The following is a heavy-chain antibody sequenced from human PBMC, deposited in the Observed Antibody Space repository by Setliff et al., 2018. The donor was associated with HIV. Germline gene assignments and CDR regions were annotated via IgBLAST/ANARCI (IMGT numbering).Heavy chain of an antibody. CDR2: ISAYNGNT. CDR3: ARDAYGSGRTLYFDL. D-gene: IGHD3-10*01. V-gene: IGHV1-18*01. CDR1: GYTFTSYG. Sequence: ASVKVSCKASGYTFTSYGISWVRQAPGQGLEWMGWISAYNGNTNYAQKLQGRVTMTTDTSTSTAYVELRSLRSDDTAVYYCARDAYGSGRTLYFDLWGRGTLVTVSS. J-gene: IGHJ2*01.